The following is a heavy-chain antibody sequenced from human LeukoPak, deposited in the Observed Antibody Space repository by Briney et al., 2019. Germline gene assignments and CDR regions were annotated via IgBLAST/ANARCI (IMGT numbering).Heavy chain of an antibody. D-gene: IGHD6-6*01. J-gene: IGHJ4*02. V-gene: IGHV3-30*02. CDR2: IRYDGSNK. CDR1: GFTFSSYG. Sequence: PGGSLRLSCAASGFTFSSYGMHWVRQAPGKGLEWVAFIRYDGSNKYYADSVKGRFTISRDNSKNTLYLQMNSLRAEDTAVYYCAKDRIAARPTFDYWGQGTLVTVPS. CDR3: AKDRIAARPTFDY.